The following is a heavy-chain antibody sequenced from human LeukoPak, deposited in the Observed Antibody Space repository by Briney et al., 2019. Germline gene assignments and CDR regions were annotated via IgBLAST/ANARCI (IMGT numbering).Heavy chain of an antibody. Sequence: SETLSLTCTVSGVSISSGGYYWSWLRPHPGKGLEWIGYIYYSGSTYDNPSLKSRVTISVDTSKNQFSLKLSSVTAADTAVYYCARGTLSSAFDIWGQGTMVTVSS. CDR3: ARGTLSSAFDI. CDR2: IYYSGST. D-gene: IGHD3-16*02. J-gene: IGHJ3*02. CDR1: GVSISSGGYY. V-gene: IGHV4-31*03.